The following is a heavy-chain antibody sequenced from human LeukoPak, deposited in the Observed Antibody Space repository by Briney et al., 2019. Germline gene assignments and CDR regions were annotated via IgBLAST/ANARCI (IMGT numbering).Heavy chain of an antibody. D-gene: IGHD2-2*02. J-gene: IGHJ5*02. CDR1: GYTFTGYY. Sequence: SVKVSCKASGYTFTGYYMHWVRQAPGQGLEWMGGIIPIFGTANYAQKFQGRVTITTDESTSTAYMELSSLRSEDTAVYYCARAGPDCSSTSCYTDWFDPWGQGTLVTVSS. CDR2: IIPIFGTA. V-gene: IGHV1-69*05. CDR3: ARAGPDCSSTSCYTDWFDP.